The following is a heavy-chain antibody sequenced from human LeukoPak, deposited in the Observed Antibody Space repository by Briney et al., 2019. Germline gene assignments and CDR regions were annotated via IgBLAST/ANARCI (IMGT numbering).Heavy chain of an antibody. J-gene: IGHJ4*02. Sequence: PGGSLRLSCAASGFTFSSYWMSWVRQAPGKGLEWVANIKQDGSEKYYVDSVKGRFTISRDNAKNSLYLQVNSLRAEDTAVYYCARDGDEGYYDSSGYYWGQGTLVTVSS. V-gene: IGHV3-7*01. CDR1: GFTFSSYW. D-gene: IGHD3-22*01. CDR3: ARDGDEGYYDSSGYY. CDR2: IKQDGSEK.